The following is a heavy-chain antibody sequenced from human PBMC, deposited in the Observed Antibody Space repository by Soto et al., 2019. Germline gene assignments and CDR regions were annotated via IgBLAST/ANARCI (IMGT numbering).Heavy chain of an antibody. D-gene: IGHD1-1*01. CDR2: LYDVDGS. CDR3: ATWHEREHAFDV. Sequence: DVQLVESGGGLIQPGESLRLSCAAFGLTISGKKYVAWVRQAPGKGLEWVSALYDVDGSFYADSVTGRFTTSSDSPQTTVYLQMNDLRPDDTAVYYCATWHEREHAFDVWGQGTTVTISS. CDR1: GLTISGKKY. V-gene: IGHV3-53*01. J-gene: IGHJ3*01.